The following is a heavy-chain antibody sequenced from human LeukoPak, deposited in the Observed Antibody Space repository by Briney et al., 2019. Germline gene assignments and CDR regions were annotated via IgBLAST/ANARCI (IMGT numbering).Heavy chain of an antibody. CDR3: ARDPWWRNYYYYGMDV. Sequence: PGGSLRLSCAASGFTFSSYAMHWVRQAPGKGLEWVAVISYDGSNKYYADSVKGRFTISRDNSKNTLYLQMNSLRAEDTAVYYCARDPWWRNYYYYGMDVWGQGTTATVSS. J-gene: IGHJ6*02. D-gene: IGHD2-8*02. V-gene: IGHV3-30-3*01. CDR2: ISYDGSNK. CDR1: GFTFSSYA.